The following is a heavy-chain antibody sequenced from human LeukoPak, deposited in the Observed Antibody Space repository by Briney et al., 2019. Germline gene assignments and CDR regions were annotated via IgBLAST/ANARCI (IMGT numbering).Heavy chain of an antibody. CDR1: GFTFSSNY. CDR2: IYSGGST. Sequence: GGSLRLSCAASGFTFSSNYMSWVRQAPGKGLEWVSVIYSGGSTYYADSVKGRFTISRDNSKNTLYLQMNSLRAEDTAVYYCARGPPTILGGFDPWGQGTLVTVSS. V-gene: IGHV3-53*01. CDR3: ARGPPTILGGFDP. D-gene: IGHD2-2*01. J-gene: IGHJ5*02.